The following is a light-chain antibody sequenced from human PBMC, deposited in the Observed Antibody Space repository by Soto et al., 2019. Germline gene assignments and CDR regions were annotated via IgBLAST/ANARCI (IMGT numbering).Light chain of an antibody. V-gene: IGKV3-15*01. Sequence: EIVMTQSPVTLSVSPGERATLSCRASQSLSSNLAWYQQKPGQPPRLLIYDASTRATGIPARFSGSGSGTEVTLTISSLQSEDFAVYYCQQYNNWPLLFTFGPGTKVDVK. CDR3: QQYNNWPLLFT. CDR1: QSLSSN. CDR2: DAS. J-gene: IGKJ3*01.